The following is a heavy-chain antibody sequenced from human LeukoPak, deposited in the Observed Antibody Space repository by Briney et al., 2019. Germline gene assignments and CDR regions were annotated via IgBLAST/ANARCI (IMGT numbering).Heavy chain of an antibody. D-gene: IGHD5-12*01. J-gene: IGHJ4*02. Sequence: GGSLRLSCAASGFTFSSYAMSWVRQAPGKGLEWVSAISGSGGSTYYADSVKGRFTISRDNSKNTLYLQINSLRAEDTAVYYCAKKGYSGYDPFDYWGQGTLVTVSS. CDR1: GFTFSSYA. V-gene: IGHV3-23*01. CDR2: ISGSGGST. CDR3: AKKGYSGYDPFDY.